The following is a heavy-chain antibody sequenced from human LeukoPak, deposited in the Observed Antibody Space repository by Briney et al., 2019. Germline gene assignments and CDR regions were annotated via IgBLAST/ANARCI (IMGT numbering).Heavy chain of an antibody. V-gene: IGHV3-7*01. Sequence: GGSESLSCAASGFTFSSYWMTWVRQAPGKGLEWVASIKQDGSEKYYVESVKGRFTISRDNARNSLYLQMSSLRADDTAVYYCARDGACRIYGYWGQRFLVTVSS. CDR1: GFTFSSYW. CDR3: ARDGACRIYGY. CDR2: IKQDGSEK. J-gene: IGHJ4*02. D-gene: IGHD2-8*01.